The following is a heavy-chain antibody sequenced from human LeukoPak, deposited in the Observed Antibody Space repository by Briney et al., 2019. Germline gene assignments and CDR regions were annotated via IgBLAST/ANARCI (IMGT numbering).Heavy chain of an antibody. V-gene: IGHV1-2*02. CDR2: INPNSGGT. J-gene: IGHJ6*02. CDR3: ARDSPRVVVPADLHYYGMDV. Sequence: ASVKVSCKASGCTFTGYYMHWVRQAPGQGLEWMGWINPNSGGTNYAQKFQGRVTMTRDTSISTAYMELSRLRSDDTAVYYCARDSPRVVVPADLHYYGMDVWGQGTTVTVSS. D-gene: IGHD2-2*01. CDR1: GCTFTGYY.